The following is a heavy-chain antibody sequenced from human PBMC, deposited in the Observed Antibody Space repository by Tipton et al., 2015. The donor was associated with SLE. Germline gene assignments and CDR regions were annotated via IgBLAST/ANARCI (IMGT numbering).Heavy chain of an antibody. CDR3: ARDDRGSSGAFDI. D-gene: IGHD1-26*01. J-gene: IGHJ3*02. CDR2: IYTSGST. Sequence: TLSLTCTVSGGAISSGSYYWSWIRQPAGKGLEWIGRIYTSGSTNYNPSLKSRVTISVDTSKNQFSLKLSSVTAADTAVYYCARDDRGSSGAFDIWGQGTMVTVSS. V-gene: IGHV4-61*02. CDR1: GGAISSGSYY.